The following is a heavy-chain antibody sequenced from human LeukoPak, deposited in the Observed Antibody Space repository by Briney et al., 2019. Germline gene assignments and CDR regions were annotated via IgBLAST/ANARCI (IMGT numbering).Heavy chain of an antibody. CDR1: GFTFSSYG. CDR2: ISYDGSNK. V-gene: IGHV3-30*18. J-gene: IGHJ4*02. D-gene: IGHD1-26*01. CDR3: AKDRQVGATPGNFDY. Sequence: PGGSLRLSCAASGFTFSSYGMHWVRQAPGKGLEWVAVISYDGSNKYYADSVKGRFTISRDNSKNTLYLQMNSLRAEDTAVYYCAKDRQVGATPGNFDYWGQGTLVTVSS.